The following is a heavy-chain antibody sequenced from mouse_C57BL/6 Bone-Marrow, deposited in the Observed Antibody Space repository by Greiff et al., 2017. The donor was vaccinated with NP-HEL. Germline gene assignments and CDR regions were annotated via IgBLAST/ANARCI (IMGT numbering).Heavy chain of an antibody. Sequence: VQLQQPGAELVKPGASVQLSCKASGYTFTSYWMQWVKQRPGQGLEWIGEIDPSDSYTNYNQTFKGKATLTVDTSSSTAYMQLSSLTSEDAAVYYCAIYYDYDPLLDYWGQGTTLTGSS. CDR2: IDPSDSYT. J-gene: IGHJ2*01. CDR1: GYTFTSYW. D-gene: IGHD2-4*01. V-gene: IGHV1-50*01. CDR3: AIYYDYDPLLDY.